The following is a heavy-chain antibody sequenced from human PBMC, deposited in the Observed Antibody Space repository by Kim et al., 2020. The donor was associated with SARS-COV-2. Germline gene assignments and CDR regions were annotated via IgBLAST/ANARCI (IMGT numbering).Heavy chain of an antibody. D-gene: IGHD2-8*01. V-gene: IGHV4-59*01. CDR3: ARVVSYYYYGMDV. Sequence: YIPSLKSRVTISVDTSKNQFSLKLSSVTAADTAVYYCARVVSYYYYGMDVWGQGTTVTVSS. J-gene: IGHJ6*02.